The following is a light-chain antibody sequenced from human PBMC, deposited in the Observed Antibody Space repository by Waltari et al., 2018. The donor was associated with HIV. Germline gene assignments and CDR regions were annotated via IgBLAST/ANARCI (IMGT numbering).Light chain of an antibody. CDR3: ETWDSNTHKVV. J-gene: IGLJ2*01. Sequence: QPVLTQSSSASASLGSSVKLTCTLSSGHRSYISAWHPQQPGKAPRYLMKLEGSGSYNNGSGIPDRFSGSSSGADRYLTISNLQSEDEADYYCETWDSNTHKVVFGGGTKLTVL. CDR2: LEGSGSY. CDR1: SGHRSYI. V-gene: IGLV4-60*03.